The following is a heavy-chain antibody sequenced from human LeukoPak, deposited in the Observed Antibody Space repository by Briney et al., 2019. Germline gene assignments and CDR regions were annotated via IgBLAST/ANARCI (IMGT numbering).Heavy chain of an antibody. CDR2: VYYGGST. J-gene: IGHJ4*02. D-gene: IGHD5-12*01. V-gene: IGHV4-59*01. Sequence: SETLSLTCTVSGASINDFYWTWIRQPPGKGLEWIGYVYYGGSTNYNPSLKSRVSMSVDTSKNQFSLTLTSVTVADTAFYYCARGGIRGYSAFDNLDFWGLGTHVTVSS. CDR3: ARGGIRGYSAFDNLDF. CDR1: GASINDFY.